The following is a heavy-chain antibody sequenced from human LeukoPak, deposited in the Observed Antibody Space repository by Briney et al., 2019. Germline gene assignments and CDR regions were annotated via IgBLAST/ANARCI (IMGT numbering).Heavy chain of an antibody. CDR3: ARMRFERAAAGPLY. Sequence: PGGSLRLSCAASGFTFSSYSMNWVRQAPGKGLEWVSSISSSSSYIYYADSVKGRFTISRDNAKNSLYLQMNSLRAEDTAVYYCARMRFERAAAGPLYWGQGTLVTVSS. CDR2: ISSSSSYI. V-gene: IGHV3-21*01. D-gene: IGHD6-13*01. CDR1: GFTFSSYS. J-gene: IGHJ4*02.